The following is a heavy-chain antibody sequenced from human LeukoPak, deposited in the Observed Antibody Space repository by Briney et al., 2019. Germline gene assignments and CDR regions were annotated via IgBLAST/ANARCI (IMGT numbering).Heavy chain of an antibody. CDR1: GYTFTIYG. D-gene: IGHD6-13*01. Sequence: EASVKVSCKASGYTFTIYGISWVRQAPGQGLEWMGWVSAYNGNTNYAQKLQGRVTMTTDTSTSTAYMELRSLRSDDTAVCYCARDADWQQLSPRIDYWGQGTLVTVSS. J-gene: IGHJ4*02. V-gene: IGHV1-18*01. CDR3: ARDADWQQLSPRIDY. CDR2: VSAYNGNT.